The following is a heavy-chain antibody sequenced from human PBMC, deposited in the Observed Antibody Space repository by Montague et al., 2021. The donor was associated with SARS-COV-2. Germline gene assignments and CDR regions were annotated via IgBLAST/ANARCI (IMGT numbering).Heavy chain of an antibody. J-gene: IGHJ6*02. Sequence: SETLSLTCAVYGGSFSGYYWSWIRQPPGKGLEWIGEINHSGSTNYNPSLKSRVTISVDTSKNQFSLKLSSVTAADTAVYYCARGLVDDNCSGGSCYSRYYYGMDVWGQGTTVTVSS. D-gene: IGHD2-15*01. V-gene: IGHV4-34*01. CDR3: ARGLVDDNCSGGSCYSRYYYGMDV. CDR1: GGSFSGYY. CDR2: INHSGST.